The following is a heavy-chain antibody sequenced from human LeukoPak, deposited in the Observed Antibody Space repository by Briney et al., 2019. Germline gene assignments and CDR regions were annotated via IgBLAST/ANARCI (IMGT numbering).Heavy chain of an antibody. CDR3: ARVMVRGVNTVGY. Sequence: ASVKVSCKASRYTFTSYDINWVRQATGQGLEWMGWMNPNSGNTGYAQKFQGRVTMTRNTSISTAYMELSSLRSEDTAVYYCARVMVRGVNTVGYWGQGTLVTVSS. CDR2: MNPNSGNT. CDR1: RYTFTSYD. V-gene: IGHV1-8*01. D-gene: IGHD3-10*01. J-gene: IGHJ4*02.